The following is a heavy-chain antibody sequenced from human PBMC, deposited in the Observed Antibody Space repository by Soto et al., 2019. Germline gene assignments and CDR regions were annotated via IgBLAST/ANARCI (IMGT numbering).Heavy chain of an antibody. CDR1: GFTFSLYS. CDR3: ARAVTWGLDV. J-gene: IGHJ6*02. D-gene: IGHD3-10*01. CDR2: ISRSSTGI. V-gene: IGHV3-48*02. Sequence: EVQLVKSGGGLLQPGGSLRLSCAASGFTFSLYSMSWVRQAPGKGLEWVSYISRSSTGIHYADSVKGRFTISRDDATNSMHLQMNSLRDGDTAVYYCARAVTWGLDVWGQGTTVSISS.